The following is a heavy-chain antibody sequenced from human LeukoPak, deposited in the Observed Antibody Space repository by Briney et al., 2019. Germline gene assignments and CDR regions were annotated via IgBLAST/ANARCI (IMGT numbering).Heavy chain of an antibody. Sequence: GGSLRLSCAASGFTVSSNYMSWVRQAPGKGLEWVSSISSSSSYIYYADSVKGRFTISRDNAKNSLYLQMNSLRAEDTAVYYCARDRHSSSSGLSVDYYYYMDVWGKGTTVTVSS. CDR3: ARDRHSSSSGLSVDYYYYMDV. CDR2: ISSSSSYI. J-gene: IGHJ6*03. V-gene: IGHV3-21*01. CDR1: GFTVSSNY. D-gene: IGHD6-6*01.